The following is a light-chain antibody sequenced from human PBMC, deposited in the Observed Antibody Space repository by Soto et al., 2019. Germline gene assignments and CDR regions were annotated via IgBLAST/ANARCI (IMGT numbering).Light chain of an antibody. CDR1: QSLHSNF. V-gene: IGKV3-20*01. J-gene: IGKJ3*01. CDR2: STS. CDR3: HQSGISPLT. Sequence: EIVLTQFPGTLSLSPGERATLSCRASQSLHSNFLVWYQQKPGQAPRLLISSTSRRATGIPARFSGSGSGTDFTLTISRLDPEDFAVYYCHQSGISPLTFGPGTKVDIK.